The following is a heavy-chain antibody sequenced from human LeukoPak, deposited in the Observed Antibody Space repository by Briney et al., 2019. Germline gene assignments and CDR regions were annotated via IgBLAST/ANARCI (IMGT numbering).Heavy chain of an antibody. J-gene: IGHJ4*02. CDR2: IYSGGST. CDR3: ARGLWVGRFDY. Sequence: PGGSLRLSCAASEFSVGSNYMTWVRQAPGKGLEWVSLIYSGGSTYYADSVKGRFTISRDNSKNTLYLQMNSLRAEDTAVYYCARGLWVGRFDYWGQGTLVTVSS. V-gene: IGHV3-66*01. D-gene: IGHD1-26*01. CDR1: EFSVGSNY.